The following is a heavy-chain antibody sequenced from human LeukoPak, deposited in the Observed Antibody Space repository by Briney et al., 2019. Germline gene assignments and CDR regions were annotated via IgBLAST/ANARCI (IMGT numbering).Heavy chain of an antibody. CDR3: ASEERQLVDY. D-gene: IGHD6-6*01. J-gene: IGHJ4*02. CDR2: ISAYKGNT. V-gene: IGHV1-18*01. CDR1: GYTFTNHG. Sequence: ATVKVSCKASGYTFTNHGISWVRHAPGQGLEWMDKISAYKGNTNYAQTLQGRVTMTTDTSTSTAYMELRTLRSDDTPVYYCASEERQLVDYWGQGTLVTVSS.